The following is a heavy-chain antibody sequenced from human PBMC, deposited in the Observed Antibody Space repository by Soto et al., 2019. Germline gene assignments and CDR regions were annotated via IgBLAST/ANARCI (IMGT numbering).Heavy chain of an antibody. Sequence: ASVKVCCKASGYTFTSYASHCVRQAPGQRLEWMGWINAGNGNTKYSQKFQGRVTITRDTSASTAYMELSSLRSEDTAVYYCARERDYYDSSGYHYWGQGTLVTVSS. CDR2: INAGNGNT. CDR1: GYTFTSYA. J-gene: IGHJ4*02. V-gene: IGHV1-3*01. CDR3: ARERDYYDSSGYHY. D-gene: IGHD3-22*01.